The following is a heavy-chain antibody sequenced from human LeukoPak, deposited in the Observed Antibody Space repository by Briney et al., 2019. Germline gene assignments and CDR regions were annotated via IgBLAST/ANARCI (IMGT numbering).Heavy chain of an antibody. Sequence: PGGSLRLSCAAFGFTFSSYAMHWVRQAPGKGLEWVAVISYDGSNNYYADSVKGRFTISRDNSKNTLYLQMNSLRAEDTAVYYCARGALSDNYDFWSGYYRWSTSYYMDVWGKGTTVTVSS. V-gene: IGHV3-30*14. CDR2: ISYDGSNN. CDR3: ARGALSDNYDFWSGYYRWSTSYYMDV. CDR1: GFTFSSYA. J-gene: IGHJ6*03. D-gene: IGHD3-3*01.